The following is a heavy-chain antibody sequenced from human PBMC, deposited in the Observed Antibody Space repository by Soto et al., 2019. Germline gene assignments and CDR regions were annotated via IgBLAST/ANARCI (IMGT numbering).Heavy chain of an antibody. Sequence: EVQLVESGGGVVWPGGSLRLSCAASGFTFADYGMSWVRQVPGKGLEWVAGVNRNGDKTGYADSVKGRFTISRDNAKISLFLQMNSLRVEDTALYHCAREYDSGSSPPWFDPWGQGTLVTVSS. CDR3: AREYDSGSSPPWFDP. CDR1: GFTFADYG. D-gene: IGHD3-10*01. V-gene: IGHV3-20*01. CDR2: VNRNGDKT. J-gene: IGHJ5*02.